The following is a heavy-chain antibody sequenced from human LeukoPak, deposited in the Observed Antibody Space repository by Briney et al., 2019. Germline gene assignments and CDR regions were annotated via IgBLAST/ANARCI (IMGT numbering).Heavy chain of an antibody. CDR2: ISAYNGNT. D-gene: IGHD3-10*01. CDR1: GYTFTSYG. J-gene: IGHJ6*02. CDR3: ARDGSGSSIHYYYYYYGMDV. V-gene: IGHV1-18*01. Sequence: ASVKVSCKASGYTFTSYGISWVRQAPGQGLEWMGWISAYNGNTNYAQKLQGRVTMTTDTSTSTAYMELRSLRFDDTAVYYCARDGSGSSIHYYYYYYGMDVWGQGTTVTVSS.